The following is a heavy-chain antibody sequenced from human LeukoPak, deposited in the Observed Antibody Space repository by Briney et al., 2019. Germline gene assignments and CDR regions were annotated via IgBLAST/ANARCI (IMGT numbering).Heavy chain of an antibody. V-gene: IGHV3-53*01. CDR3: ARSVASSWFGDY. Sequence: GGSLRLSCAASGFTVSNNYMSWVRQAPGKGLEWVSVIFSAGDTYYADSVKGRFTISRDNSKNTVYLQMNSLRAEDTAIYYCARSVASSWFGDYWGQGTLVTVSS. CDR2: IFSAGDT. CDR1: GFTVSNNY. J-gene: IGHJ4*02. D-gene: IGHD3-10*01.